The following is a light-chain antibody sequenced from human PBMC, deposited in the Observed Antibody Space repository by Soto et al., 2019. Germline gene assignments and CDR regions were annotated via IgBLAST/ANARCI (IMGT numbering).Light chain of an antibody. CDR1: QSVSSN. CDR2: GAS. J-gene: IGKJ1*01. CDR3: QQYNNWPQGT. Sequence: TQSPSTLSGSVGDRVTITCRASQSVSSNLAWYQQKPGQAPRLLIYGASARATGIPARFSGSGSGTEFTLTISSLQSEDVAVYYCQQYNNWPQGTFGQGTKVDIK. V-gene: IGKV3-15*01.